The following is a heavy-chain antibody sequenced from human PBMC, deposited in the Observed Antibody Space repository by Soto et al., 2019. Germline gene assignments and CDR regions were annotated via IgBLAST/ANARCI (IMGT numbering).Heavy chain of an antibody. CDR2: IKQDGSEK. CDR1: GFTFSSYW. J-gene: IGHJ6*03. D-gene: IGHD4-17*01. CDR3: ARVEGREYGPINGAYYYYYMDV. V-gene: IGHV3-7*01. Sequence: EVQLVESGGGLVQPGGSLRLSCAASGFTFSSYWMSWVRQAPGKGLEWVANIKQDGSEKYYVDSVKGRFTISRDNAKNSLYLQKNSLRAEDTAVYYCARVEGREYGPINGAYYYYYMDVWGKGTTVTVSS.